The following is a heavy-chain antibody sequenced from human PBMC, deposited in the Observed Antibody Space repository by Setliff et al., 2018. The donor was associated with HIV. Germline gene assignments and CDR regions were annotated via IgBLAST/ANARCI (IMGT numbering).Heavy chain of an antibody. J-gene: IGHJ4*02. D-gene: IGHD3-3*01. V-gene: IGHV4-31*03. Sequence: SETLSLTCSVPGGSTTSGGYYWSWIRQHPGKGLEYIGYIYYSGSTYYNPSLKSRVTMSIDTSTQQFFLNVTSVTAADTAVYYCAGFSYNFWVYRFDHWGQGALVTVSS. CDR3: AGFSYNFWVYRFDH. CDR2: IYYSGST. CDR1: GGSTTSGGYY.